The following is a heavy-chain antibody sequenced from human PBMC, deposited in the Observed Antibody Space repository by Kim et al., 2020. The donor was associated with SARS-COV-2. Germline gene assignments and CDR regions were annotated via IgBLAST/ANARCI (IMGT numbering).Heavy chain of an antibody. V-gene: IGHV4-61*01. CDR3: ARVTSGSYEAFDI. CDR1: GGSVSSGSYY. CDR2: IYYSGST. J-gene: IGHJ3*02. Sequence: SETLSLTCTVSGGSVSSGSYYWSWIRQPPGKGLEWIGYIYYSGSTNYNPSLKSRVTISVDTSKNQFSLKLSSVTAADTAVYYCARVTSGSYEAFDIWGQG. D-gene: IGHD1-26*01.